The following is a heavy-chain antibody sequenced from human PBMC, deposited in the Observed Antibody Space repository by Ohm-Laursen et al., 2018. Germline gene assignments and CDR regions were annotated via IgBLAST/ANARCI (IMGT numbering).Heavy chain of an antibody. D-gene: IGHD2-15*01. Sequence: SLRLSCAASGCTFSSYWMSWVRQAPGKGLEWVANIKQDGSEKYYVDSVKGRFTISRDNAKNSLYLQMNSLRAEDTAVYYCARAIYGAANDYWGQGTLVTVSS. CDR1: GCTFSSYW. CDR2: IKQDGSEK. J-gene: IGHJ4*02. CDR3: ARAIYGAANDY. V-gene: IGHV3-7*01.